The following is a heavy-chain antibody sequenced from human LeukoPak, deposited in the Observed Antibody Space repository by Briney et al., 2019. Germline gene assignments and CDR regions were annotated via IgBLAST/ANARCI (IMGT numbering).Heavy chain of an antibody. D-gene: IGHD6-6*01. CDR3: ARETAELGRSFDY. J-gene: IGHJ4*02. CDR1: GDSISSYY. V-gene: IGHV4-4*07. CDR2: IHTSGST. Sequence: SQTLSLTYTVSGDSISSYYWSWIRQPAGKGLEWIGRIHTSGSTNHNPSLTSRVTMSVDTSKNQFSLKLTSVTAADTAVYYCARETAELGRSFDYWGQGAQVTVSS.